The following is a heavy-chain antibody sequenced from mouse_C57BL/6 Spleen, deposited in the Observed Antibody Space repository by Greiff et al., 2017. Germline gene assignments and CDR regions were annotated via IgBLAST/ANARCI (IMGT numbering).Heavy chain of an antibody. CDR3: ARDYSNYGYFDV. J-gene: IGHJ1*03. CDR2: IYPGDGDT. Sequence: QVQLQQSGPELVKPGASVKISCKASGYAFSSTWMNWVKQRPGKGLEWIGRIYPGDGDTNYNGKFKGKATLTADQSSSTAYMQLSSLTSEDSAVYFCARDYSNYGYFDVWGTGTTVTVSS. CDR1: GYAFSSTW. V-gene: IGHV1-82*01. D-gene: IGHD2-5*01.